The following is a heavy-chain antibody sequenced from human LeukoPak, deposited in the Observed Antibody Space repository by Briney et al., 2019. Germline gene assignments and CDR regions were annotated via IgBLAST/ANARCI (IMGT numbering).Heavy chain of an antibody. CDR2: IYYSGST. CDR1: VAPSVVIDTT. D-gene: IGHD6-13*01. CDR3: ARYQTPIAAAGSRYAFDI. Sequence: SPCLSLTWSVVAPSVVIDTTSSGRQPPGKGLEWIGDIYYSGSTNYNPSLKSRVTMSVDTSKNQFSLKLSSVTAADTAVYYCARYQTPIAAAGSRYAFDIWGQETMVTVSS. V-gene: IGHV4-61*01. J-gene: IGHJ3*02.